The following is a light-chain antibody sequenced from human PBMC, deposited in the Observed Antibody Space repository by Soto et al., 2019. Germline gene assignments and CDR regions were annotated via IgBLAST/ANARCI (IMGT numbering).Light chain of an antibody. CDR1: SIDVGGYNY. CDR3: SSFAGNNNVV. Sequence: QSALPQPPSASGSPGQSVTISCTGTSIDVGGYNYVSWYQQHPGKAPKLMISEVSKRPSGVPDRFSGSKSGNTASLTVSGLQDEDEDDYYCSSFAGNNNVVFGGGTELTVL. V-gene: IGLV2-8*01. J-gene: IGLJ2*01. CDR2: EVS.